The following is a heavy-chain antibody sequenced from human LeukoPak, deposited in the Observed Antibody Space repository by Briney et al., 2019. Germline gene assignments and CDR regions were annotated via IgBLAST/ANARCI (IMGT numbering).Heavy chain of an antibody. CDR2: INPKSGGT. D-gene: IGHD4/OR15-4a*01. V-gene: IGHV1-2*02. Sequence: ASVKVSCKASGYTFTNYYMHWVRQAPRLGFEWMGWINPKSGGTSYPQKFQGRLTMTRDTSISTAYMELSRLRSDDTAVYYCVPSANYYYFDYWGQGTLVTVSS. J-gene: IGHJ4*02. CDR3: VPSANYYYFDY. CDR1: GYTFTNYY.